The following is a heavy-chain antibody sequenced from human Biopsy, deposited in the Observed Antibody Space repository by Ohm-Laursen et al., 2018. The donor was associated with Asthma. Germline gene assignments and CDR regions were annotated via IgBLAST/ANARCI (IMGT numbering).Heavy chain of an antibody. Sequence: SSVKVSCKASGYNFISFAIHWVRQAPGQTLEWMGWINAGNGNTKYSQKFQGRVTISRDTSASTAYTDLSSLRSEDTAVYYCARTYYDFLTGQVNDVFAIWGQGTMVTVSS. CDR3: ARTYYDFLTGQVNDVFAI. CDR2: INAGNGNT. V-gene: IGHV1-3*01. D-gene: IGHD3-9*01. CDR1: GYNFISFA. J-gene: IGHJ3*02.